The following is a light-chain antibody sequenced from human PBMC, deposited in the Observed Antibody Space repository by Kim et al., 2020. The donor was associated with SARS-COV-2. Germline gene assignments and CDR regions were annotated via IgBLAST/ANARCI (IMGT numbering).Light chain of an antibody. V-gene: IGKV1-9*01. Sequence: ASLGDRVTNTWRASQVISTYLAWYQQNPGKAPKLLIYAASTLQSGVPSRFSGSGSGTEFTLTISSLQPEDFATYYCQQLNSYPFTFGGGTKVDIK. CDR1: QVISTY. CDR2: AAS. CDR3: QQLNSYPFT. J-gene: IGKJ4*01.